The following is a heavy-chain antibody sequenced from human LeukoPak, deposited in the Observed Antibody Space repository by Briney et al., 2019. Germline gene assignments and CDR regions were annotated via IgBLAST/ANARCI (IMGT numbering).Heavy chain of an antibody. V-gene: IGHV3-21*01. J-gene: IGHJ1*01. CDR3: ARGPRNSSSYQYFQH. CDR2: IISSSSYI. Sequence: GGSLRLSCAASGFTFSTYSMNWVRQAPGKGLEWVSSIISSSSYIYYADSVKGRFTISRDNAKNSLYLQMNSLRAEDTAVYYCARGPRNSSSYQYFQHWGQGTLVTVSS. CDR1: GFTFSTYS. D-gene: IGHD6-13*01.